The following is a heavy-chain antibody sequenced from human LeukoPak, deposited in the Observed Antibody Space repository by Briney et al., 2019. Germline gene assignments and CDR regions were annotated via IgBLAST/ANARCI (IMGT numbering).Heavy chain of an antibody. V-gene: IGHV4-59*02. CDR1: GGSVSSYY. CDR2: IYYGGGT. Sequence: SETLSLTCTVPGGSVSSYYWNWIRQPPGKGLEWIGNIYYGGGTNYNPSLKTRVTISLDTSNNQFSLKLSSVTTADTAVYYCARDWELGYWGQGTLVTVSS. J-gene: IGHJ4*02. D-gene: IGHD1-26*01. CDR3: ARDWELGY.